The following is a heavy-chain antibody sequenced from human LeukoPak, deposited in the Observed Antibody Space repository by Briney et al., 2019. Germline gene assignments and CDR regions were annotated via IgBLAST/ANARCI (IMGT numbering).Heavy chain of an antibody. CDR1: GLTFSSYS. D-gene: IGHD3-22*01. J-gene: IGHJ4*02. Sequence: GGSLRLSCAASGLTFSSYSMNWVRQAPGKGLEWVSSISSSSSYIYYADSVKGRFTISRDNAKNSLYLQMNSLRAEDTAVYYCATPYDSSGYYDPAGYWGQGTLVTVSS. V-gene: IGHV3-21*01. CDR2: ISSSSSYI. CDR3: ATPYDSSGYYDPAGY.